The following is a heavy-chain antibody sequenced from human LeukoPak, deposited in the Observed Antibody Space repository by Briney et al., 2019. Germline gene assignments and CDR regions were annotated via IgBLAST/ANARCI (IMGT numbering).Heavy chain of an antibody. V-gene: IGHV4-61*02. CDR3: ARSNAAVPLFDP. D-gene: IGHD6-19*01. Sequence: SETLSLTCTVSGGSISSGSYYWSWIRQPAGKGLEWIGRIYSSGSTNYNPSLKSRVTISVDTSKNQFSLKLSSVTAADTAVYYCARSNAAVPLFDPWGQGTLVTVSS. J-gene: IGHJ5*02. CDR2: IYSSGST. CDR1: GGSISSGSYY.